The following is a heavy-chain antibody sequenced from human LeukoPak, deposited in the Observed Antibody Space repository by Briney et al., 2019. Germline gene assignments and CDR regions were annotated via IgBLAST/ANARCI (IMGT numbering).Heavy chain of an antibody. D-gene: IGHD3-10*01. J-gene: IGHJ1*01. V-gene: IGHV3-23*01. CDR3: AKEVTHYGSALVEYFQH. CDR2: ISGSGGST. Sequence: PGGSLRLSCAASGFTFSSYAMSWVRQAPGKGLEWVSAISGSGGSTYYADSVKGRFTISRDNSKNTLYLQMNSLRAEDTAVYYCAKEVTHYGSALVEYFQHWGQGTLVTVSS. CDR1: GFTFSSYA.